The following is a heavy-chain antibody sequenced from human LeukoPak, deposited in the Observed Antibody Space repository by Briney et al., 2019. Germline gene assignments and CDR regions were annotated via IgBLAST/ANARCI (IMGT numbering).Heavy chain of an antibody. CDR3: AGYFYDSSGSSSDAFDI. V-gene: IGHV1-2*02. CDR2: INPNSGGT. D-gene: IGHD3-22*01. J-gene: IGHJ3*02. Sequence: ASVKVSCKTSGYTFTGYYMHWVRQAPGQGLEWMGWINPNSGGTNYAQRFQGRVTMTRDTSMSTAYMELSRLRSDDSAVYYCAGYFYDSSGSSSDAFDIWGQGTMVTVSS. CDR1: GYTFTGYY.